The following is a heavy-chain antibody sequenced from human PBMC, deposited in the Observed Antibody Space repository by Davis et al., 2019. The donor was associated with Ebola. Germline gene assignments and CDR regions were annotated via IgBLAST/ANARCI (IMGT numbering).Heavy chain of an antibody. CDR2: ITPMFGTP. D-gene: IGHD5-12*01. Sequence: SVKVSCKASGGTFRTSAIIWVRQAPGPGLEWMGGITPMFGTPNYAQKFQGRVTITADESTSTAYMELSSLRSEDTAVYYCASGLGYSGYEPFDNWGQGTLVTVSS. V-gene: IGHV1-69*13. CDR3: ASGLGYSGYEPFDN. J-gene: IGHJ4*02. CDR1: GGTFRTSA.